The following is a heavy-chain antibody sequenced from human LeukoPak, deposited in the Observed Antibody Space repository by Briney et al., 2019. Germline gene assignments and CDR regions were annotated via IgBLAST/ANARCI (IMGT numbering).Heavy chain of an antibody. Sequence: SETLSLTCTVSGGSISSYYWSWIRQSPGKGLEWIGHIYDSGSTNYNPSLKSRVTISVDTSKKQFSLKLSSVTAADTAVYYCARASHDYGDYSHFDYWGQGTLVTVSS. CDR1: GGSISSYY. CDR3: ARASHDYGDYSHFDY. J-gene: IGHJ4*02. CDR2: IYDSGST. D-gene: IGHD4-17*01. V-gene: IGHV4-59*12.